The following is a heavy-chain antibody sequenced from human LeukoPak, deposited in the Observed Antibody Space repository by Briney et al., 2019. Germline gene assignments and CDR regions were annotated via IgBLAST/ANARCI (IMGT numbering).Heavy chain of an antibody. V-gene: IGHV4-4*02. Sequence: SETLSLTCAVSGGSISSSNWWSWARQPPGKGLEWIGEIYHSGSTNYNPSLKSRVTISVDKSKNQFSLKLSSVTAADTAVYYCARYDLVVVYAFDIWGQGTMVTVSS. D-gene: IGHD3-22*01. J-gene: IGHJ3*02. CDR3: ARYDLVVVYAFDI. CDR1: GGSISSSNW. CDR2: IYHSGST.